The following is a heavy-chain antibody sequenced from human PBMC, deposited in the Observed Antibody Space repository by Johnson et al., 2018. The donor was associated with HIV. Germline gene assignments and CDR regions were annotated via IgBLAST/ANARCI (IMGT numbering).Heavy chain of an antibody. CDR1: GFTFSSYG. V-gene: IGHV3-30*18. J-gene: IGHJ3*02. Sequence: QVQLVESGGGVVQPGRSLRLSCAASGFTFSSYGMHWVRQAPGKGLEWVAVISYDGSNKYYADSVKGRFTISRDNSKNTLYLQMNSLRAEDTAGDYCAKGGSSSSEPDAFDIWGQGTMVTVSS. CDR2: ISYDGSNK. D-gene: IGHD6-6*01. CDR3: AKGGSSSSEPDAFDI.